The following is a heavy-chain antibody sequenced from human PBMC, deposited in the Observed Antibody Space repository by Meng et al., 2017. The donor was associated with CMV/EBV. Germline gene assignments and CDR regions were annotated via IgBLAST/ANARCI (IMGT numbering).Heavy chain of an antibody. CDR1: GFTFSSYG. CDR2: IRYDGSNK. V-gene: IGHV3-30*02. D-gene: IGHD5-18*01. Sequence: GESLKISCAASGFTFSSYGMHWVRQAPGKGLEWVAFIRYDGSNKYYADSVKGRFTISRDNSKNTLYLQMNSLRAEDTAVYYCAKRKGGYSYGDFDYWGQGTLVPSPQ. CDR3: AKRKGGYSYGDFDY. J-gene: IGHJ4*02.